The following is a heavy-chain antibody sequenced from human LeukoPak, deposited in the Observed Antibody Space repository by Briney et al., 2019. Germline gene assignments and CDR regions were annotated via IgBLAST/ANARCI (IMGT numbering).Heavy chain of an antibody. CDR2: IHSGGST. CDR3: ARESSGWLQLFDY. Sequence: SGGSLRLSCVASGFTFSSYEMNWVRQAPGKGLEWVSVIHSGGSTYYADSVKGRFTISRDNSKNTVYLQMNSLRAEDTAVYYCARESSGWLQLFDYWGQGTLVTVSS. CDR1: GFTFSSYE. J-gene: IGHJ4*02. V-gene: IGHV3-66*01. D-gene: IGHD5-24*01.